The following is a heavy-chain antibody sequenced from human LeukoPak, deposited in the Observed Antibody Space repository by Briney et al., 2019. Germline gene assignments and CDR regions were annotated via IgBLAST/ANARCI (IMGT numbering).Heavy chain of an antibody. Sequence: SETLSLTCTVSGGSISSSSYYCGWIRQPPGKGLEWIGSIYYSGSTYYNPSLKSRVTISVDTSKNQFSLKLSPVPATDTAVYYCARFYFGGVDPWGQGTLVTVSS. J-gene: IGHJ5*02. V-gene: IGHV4-39*01. CDR3: ARFYFGGVDP. CDR2: IYYSGST. CDR1: GGSISSSSYY. D-gene: IGHD4-23*01.